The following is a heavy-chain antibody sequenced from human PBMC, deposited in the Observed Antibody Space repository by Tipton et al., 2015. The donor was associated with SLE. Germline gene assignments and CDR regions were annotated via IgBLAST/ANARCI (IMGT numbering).Heavy chain of an antibody. V-gene: IGHV3-23*01. CDR2: ISGSGGST. CDR3: AKDRARGGGMDV. Sequence: SLRLSCAASGFTFSSYAMSWVRQAPGKGLEWVSAISGSGGSTYYADSVKGRFTISRDNSKNTLYLQMNSLRAEDTAVYYCAKDRARGGGMDVWGQGTTVTVSS. J-gene: IGHJ6*02. D-gene: IGHD3-10*01. CDR1: GFTFSSYA.